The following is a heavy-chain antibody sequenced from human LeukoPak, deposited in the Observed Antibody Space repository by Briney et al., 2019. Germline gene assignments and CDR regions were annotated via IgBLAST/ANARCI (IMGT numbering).Heavy chain of an antibody. CDR3: ARGYSSSWYGWFDP. CDR2: IYYSGST. D-gene: IGHD6-13*01. CDR1: GGSISSGGYY. J-gene: IGHJ5*02. Sequence: SQTLSLTCTVSGGSISSGGYYWSWIRQHPGKGLEWIGYIYYSGSTYYNPSLKSRVTISVDTSKNQFSLKLSSVTAADTAVYHCARGYSSSWYGWFDPWGQGTLVTVSS. V-gene: IGHV4-31*03.